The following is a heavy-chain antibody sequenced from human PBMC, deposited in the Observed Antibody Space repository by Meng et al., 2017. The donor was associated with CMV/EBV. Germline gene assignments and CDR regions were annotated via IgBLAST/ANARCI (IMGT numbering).Heavy chain of an antibody. Sequence: QVQLVQFGREVKKPGASVKGACKASGYTFTSNGSSWVRQAPGQGLEWMGWISAYNGNTNYAQKLQGRVTMTTDTSTSTAYMELRSLRSDDTAVYYCARGGRYYYDSSGYCDYWGQGTLVTVSS. J-gene: IGHJ4*02. V-gene: IGHV1-18*01. CDR2: ISAYNGNT. D-gene: IGHD3-22*01. CDR1: GYTFTSNG. CDR3: ARGGRYYYDSSGYCDY.